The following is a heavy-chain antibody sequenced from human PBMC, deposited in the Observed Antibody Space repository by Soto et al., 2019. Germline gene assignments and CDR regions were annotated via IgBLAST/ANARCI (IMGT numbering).Heavy chain of an antibody. CDR3: PRARVVEGVKNYYYYGMDV. CDR2: FDPEDGET. V-gene: IGHV1-24*01. J-gene: IGHJ6*02. CDR1: GYTLTELS. D-gene: IGHD2-15*01. Sequence: ASVKFSCKVSGYTLTELSLHWVRQAPGKGLEWMGGFDPEDGETIYAQKFQGRVTMTEDTSTDTAYMELSSLRSDDTAVYYCPRARVVEGVKNYYYYGMDVWGQGTTVTVSS.